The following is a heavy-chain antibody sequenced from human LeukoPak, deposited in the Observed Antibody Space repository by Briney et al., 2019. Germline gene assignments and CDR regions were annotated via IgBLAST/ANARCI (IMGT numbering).Heavy chain of an antibody. J-gene: IGHJ4*02. Sequence: GGSLRLSCAASGFTFSSYAMSWVRQAPGEGLEWVSVIYSGGSTYYADSVKGRFTISRDNSKNTLYLQMNSLRAEDTTVYYCARDPGVAAAGTAFLDWGQGTLVTVSS. V-gene: IGHV3-53*01. CDR3: ARDPGVAAAGTAFLD. CDR2: IYSGGST. CDR1: GFTFSSYA. D-gene: IGHD6-13*01.